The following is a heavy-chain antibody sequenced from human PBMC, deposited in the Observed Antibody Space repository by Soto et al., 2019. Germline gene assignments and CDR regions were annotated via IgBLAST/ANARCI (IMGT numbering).Heavy chain of an antibody. V-gene: IGHV4-30-4*01. J-gene: IGHJ6*02. Sequence: SETLSLTCTVSGGSISSGDYYWSWIRQPPGKGLEWIGYIYYSGSTYYNPSLKSRVTISVDTSKNQFSLKLSSVTAADTAVYYCAREEASHYGMDVWGQGTTVTVSS. CDR1: GGSISSGDYY. CDR2: IYYSGST. CDR3: AREEASHYGMDV.